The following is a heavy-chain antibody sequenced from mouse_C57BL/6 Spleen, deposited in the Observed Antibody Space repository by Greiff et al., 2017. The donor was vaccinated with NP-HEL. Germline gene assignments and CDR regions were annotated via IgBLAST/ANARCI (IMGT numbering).Heavy chain of an antibody. CDR3: ARNSNYRYFDV. J-gene: IGHJ1*03. D-gene: IGHD2-5*01. CDR1: GFTFSDYG. CDR2: ISSVSSTI. Sequence: EVKLVESGGGLVKPGGSLKLSCAASGFTFSDYGMHWVRQAPEKGLEWVAYISSVSSTIYYADTVKGRFTISRDNAKNTLSLQMTSLRSEDTAMYYCARNSNYRYFDVWGTGTTVTVSS. V-gene: IGHV5-17*01.